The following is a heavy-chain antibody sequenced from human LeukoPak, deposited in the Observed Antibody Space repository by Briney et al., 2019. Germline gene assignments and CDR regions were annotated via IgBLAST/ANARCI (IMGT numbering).Heavy chain of an antibody. CDR1: GFTFSRHW. Sequence: GGSLRLSCAASGFTFSRHWMSWVRQAPGKGLEWVAIINQDGSEKYYVDSVKGRFTISRDNAKNSLYLEMNSLAAEDTAVYYCARWDSSGYHKYYFDYWGQGTLVTVSS. V-gene: IGHV3-7*05. D-gene: IGHD3-22*01. CDR2: INQDGSEK. J-gene: IGHJ4*02. CDR3: ARWDSSGYHKYYFDY.